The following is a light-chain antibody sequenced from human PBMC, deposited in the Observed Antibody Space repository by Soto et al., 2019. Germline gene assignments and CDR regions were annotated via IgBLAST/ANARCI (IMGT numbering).Light chain of an antibody. J-gene: IGKJ1*01. CDR3: LQNNSYPVT. Sequence: DIQMTQSPSSLSASVGDRVTITCRASQGIRHDLGWYQQKPGKAPKRLIYTASSLQSGVPPRFSGSGSGTKFTLTSSSLQPEDFATYYCLQNNSYPVTFGQGTKVEIK. V-gene: IGKV1-17*01. CDR1: QGIRHD. CDR2: TAS.